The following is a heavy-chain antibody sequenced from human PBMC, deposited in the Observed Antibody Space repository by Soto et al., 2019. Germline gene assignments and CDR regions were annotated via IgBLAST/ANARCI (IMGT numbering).Heavy chain of an antibody. CDR3: ARSNLLLWFGELLSWFDP. J-gene: IGHJ5*02. CDR1: GGSISSYY. CDR2: IYYSGST. D-gene: IGHD3-10*01. V-gene: IGHV4-59*01. Sequence: PSETLSLTCTVSGGSISSYYWSWIRQPPGKGLEWIGYIYYSGSTNYNPSLKSRVTISVDTSKNQFSLKLSSVTAADTAVYYCARSNLLLWFGELLSWFDPWGQATLVTVSS.